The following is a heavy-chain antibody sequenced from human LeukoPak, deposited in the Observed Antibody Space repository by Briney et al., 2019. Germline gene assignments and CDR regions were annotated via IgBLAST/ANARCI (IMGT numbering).Heavy chain of an antibody. CDR1: GFTFSSYS. CDR2: ISSSSSYI. Sequence: PGGSLRLSCAASGFTFSSYSMNWVRQAPGKGLEWVSSISSSSSYIYYADSVKGRFTISRDNAKNSLYLQMNSLRAEDTAVYYCARDHLYYYDSSGLGYFDYWGQGTLVTVSS. D-gene: IGHD3-22*01. CDR3: ARDHLYYYDSSGLGYFDY. J-gene: IGHJ4*02. V-gene: IGHV3-21*01.